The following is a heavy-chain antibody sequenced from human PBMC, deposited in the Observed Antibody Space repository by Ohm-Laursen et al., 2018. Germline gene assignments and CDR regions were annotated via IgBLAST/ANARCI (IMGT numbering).Heavy chain of an antibody. Sequence: SQTLSFTCSVSGGSISGYYWSWIRQHPGKGLEWIGYIYYSGSTYYNPSLKSRVTISVDTSKNQFSLKLSSVTAADTAVYYCARRLFYGDYLDYWGQGTLVTVSS. V-gene: IGHV4-31*03. J-gene: IGHJ4*02. CDR3: ARRLFYGDYLDY. D-gene: IGHD4-17*01. CDR2: IYYSGST. CDR1: GGSISGYY.